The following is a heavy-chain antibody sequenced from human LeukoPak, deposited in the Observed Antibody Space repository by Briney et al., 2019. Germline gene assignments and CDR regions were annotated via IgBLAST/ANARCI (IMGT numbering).Heavy chain of an antibody. CDR1: GFTFSSYA. CDR2: ISGSGGST. Sequence: GGSLRLSCAASGFTFSSYAMSWVRQAPGKGLEWVSAISGSGGSTYYADSVKGRFTISRDNSKNTLYLQMNSLRAEDTAVYYCAKADIVVVPAATPGDYWGQGTLVTVSS. J-gene: IGHJ4*02. V-gene: IGHV3-23*01. CDR3: AKADIVVVPAATPGDY. D-gene: IGHD2-2*01.